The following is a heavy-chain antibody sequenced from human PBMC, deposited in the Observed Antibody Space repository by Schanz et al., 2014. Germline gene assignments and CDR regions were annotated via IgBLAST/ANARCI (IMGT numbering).Heavy chain of an antibody. V-gene: IGHV3-21*05. CDR3: ARPRFDYGEVDY. Sequence: EVQLVESGGGLVKPGGSLRLSCEASEFTFSSYKMNWVRQAPGKGLEWVSDISSGSSYANYADSVKGRFTVSRDNARNSLYLHMNTLGAEDTAVYYCARPRFDYGEVDYWGQGTLVTVSS. CDR2: ISSGSSYA. CDR1: EFTFSSYK. J-gene: IGHJ4*02. D-gene: IGHD4-17*01.